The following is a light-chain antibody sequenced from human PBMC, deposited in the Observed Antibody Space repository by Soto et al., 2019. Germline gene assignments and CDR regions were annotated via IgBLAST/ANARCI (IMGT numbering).Light chain of an antibody. CDR2: GAS. Sequence: IGLTQSAGTLSLSPGERVTLSCRASQNFGSNYLAWYQQRPGQAPRLLIYGASSRATGIPDRFSGSGSGTDFTLTISSLEPEDSAVYYCQQRHMWPITFGQGTRLEIK. CDR3: QQRHMWPIT. J-gene: IGKJ5*01. CDR1: QNFGSNY. V-gene: IGKV3-20*01.